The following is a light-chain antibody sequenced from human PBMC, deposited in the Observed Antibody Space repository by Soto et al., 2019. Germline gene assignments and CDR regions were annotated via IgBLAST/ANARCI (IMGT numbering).Light chain of an antibody. CDR1: QSLLHSNGYNY. J-gene: IGKJ1*01. CDR2: LGS. Sequence: DIVMTQSPLSLPVTPGEPASISCRSSQSLLHSNGYNYLDWYLQKPGQSPQLLIYLGSNRASGVPDRFSGSGSGTDFTLKISSLQSEDFAVYYCLHYSNWPRWTFGQGTKVDIK. V-gene: IGKV2-28*01. CDR3: LHYSNWPRWT.